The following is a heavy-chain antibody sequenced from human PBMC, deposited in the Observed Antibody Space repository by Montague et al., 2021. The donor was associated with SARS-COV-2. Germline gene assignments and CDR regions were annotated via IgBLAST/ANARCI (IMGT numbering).Heavy chain of an antibody. Sequence: SETLSLTSSVSGGSISTSNYYWGWTREPPGKGLEWIGSVDYSGSTYYXRPLKSRVTVSVDTSKNQFSLKISSVTAADTAVYFCAGQSASSPFDHWGQGTLVTVSS. V-gene: IGHV4-39*01. J-gene: IGHJ4*02. CDR3: AGQSASSPFDH. D-gene: IGHD6-13*01. CDR2: VDYSGST. CDR1: GGSISTSNYY.